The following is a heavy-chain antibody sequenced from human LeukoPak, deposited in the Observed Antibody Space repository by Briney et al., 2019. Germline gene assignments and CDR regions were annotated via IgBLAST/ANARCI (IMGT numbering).Heavy chain of an antibody. J-gene: IGHJ4*02. CDR2: ISSSSSTT. CDR3: ARRITASGKHYFDH. Sequence: GGSLRLSCAASGFTFSTYSVNWVRQALGKGLEWVSYISSSSSTTYYADSVQGRFTISRDNAKNSLYLQMNSLRAEDTAVYYCARRITASGKHYFDHWGQGTLVTVSS. V-gene: IGHV3-48*01. CDR1: GFTFSTYS. D-gene: IGHD6-25*01.